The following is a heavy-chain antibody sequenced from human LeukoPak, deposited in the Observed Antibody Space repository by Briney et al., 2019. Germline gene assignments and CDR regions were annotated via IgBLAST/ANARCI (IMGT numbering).Heavy chain of an antibody. D-gene: IGHD3-10*01. CDR1: GFTFSSFW. V-gene: IGHV3-74*01. CDR3: AAPGNRASGPFDL. J-gene: IGHJ5*02. CDR2: VNNDGTST. Sequence: PGGSLRLSCAASGFTFSSFWMHWVRQVPGKGLVWVSRVNNDGTSTTYADSVKGRFTISRDNAKNTLYLQMNSLTIEDTAVYYCAAPGNRASGPFDLWGQGTLVTV.